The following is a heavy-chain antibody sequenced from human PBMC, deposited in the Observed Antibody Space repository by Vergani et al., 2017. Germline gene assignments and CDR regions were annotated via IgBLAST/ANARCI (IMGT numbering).Heavy chain of an antibody. CDR3: AGTRGYYDFWSGYYWFDP. Sequence: QVQLVQSGAEVKKPGASVKVSCKASGYTFTGYYMHWVRQAPGQGLEWMGWINPNSGGTNYAQKFQGRVTMTRDTSVSTAYMELSRLRSDDTAVDYCAGTRGYYDFWSGYYWFDPWGQGTLVTVSS. V-gene: IGHV1-2*02. D-gene: IGHD3-3*01. J-gene: IGHJ5*02. CDR1: GYTFTGYY. CDR2: INPNSGGT.